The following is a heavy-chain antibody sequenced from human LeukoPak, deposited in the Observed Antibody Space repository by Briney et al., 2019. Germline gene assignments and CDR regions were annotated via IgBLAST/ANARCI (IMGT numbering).Heavy chain of an antibody. Sequence: GGSLRLSCAGSGFSFSSHWMSWVRQAPGKGLEWVANIERDGSEKYYVDSVKGRFTISRDNAKNSLYLQMNSLRAEDTAVYYCAREIAARLVRTGGDYYYYYMDVWGKGTTVTVSS. D-gene: IGHD6-6*01. CDR1: GFSFSSHW. CDR2: IERDGSEK. CDR3: AREIAARLVRTGGDYYYYYMDV. J-gene: IGHJ6*03. V-gene: IGHV3-7*01.